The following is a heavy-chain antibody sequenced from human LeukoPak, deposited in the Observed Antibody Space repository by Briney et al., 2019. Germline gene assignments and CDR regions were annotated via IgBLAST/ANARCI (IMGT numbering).Heavy chain of an antibody. CDR1: GYTFTSYG. V-gene: IGHV1-18*01. J-gene: IGHJ4*02. D-gene: IGHD4-17*01. CDR2: ISAYNGNT. CDR3: ARESDEPKDGEPFDY. Sequence: ASVKVSCKASGYTFTSYGISWVRQAPGQGLEWMGWISAYNGNTNYAQKLQGRVTMTTDTSTSTAYMELRSLRSDDTAVYYCARESDEPKDGEPFDYWGQGTLVTVSS.